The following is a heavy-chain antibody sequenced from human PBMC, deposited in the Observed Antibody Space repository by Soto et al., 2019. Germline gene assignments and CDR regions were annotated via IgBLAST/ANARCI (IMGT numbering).Heavy chain of an antibody. Sequence: EVQLVESGGGLVQPGRSLRLSCAASGFTFDDYGIHWVRQAPGKGLEWVSGISWNSGSIGYADSVKGRFTISRDNARNSLYLQMNSLRTEDTAFYFCAKVATTRTFGPLGGWGQGTLVIVSS. D-gene: IGHD4-4*01. V-gene: IGHV3-9*01. CDR3: AKVATTRTFGPLGG. J-gene: IGHJ4*02. CDR2: ISWNSGSI. CDR1: GFTFDDYG.